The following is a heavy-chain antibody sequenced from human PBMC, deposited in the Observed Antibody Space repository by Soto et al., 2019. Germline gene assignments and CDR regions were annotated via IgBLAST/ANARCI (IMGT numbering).Heavy chain of an antibody. CDR3: ARLQAAAGENDLTLDY. V-gene: IGHV5-10-1*01. CDR1: GYSFTSYW. J-gene: IGHJ4*02. CDR2: IDPSDSYT. D-gene: IGHD6-13*01. Sequence: EVQLVQSGAEVKKPGESLRISCKGSGYSFTSYWISWVRQMPGKGLEWMGRIDPSDSYTTYSPSFQRHVTISAEKSISTAHRQWSSRTASDPPMYSCARLQAAAGENDLTLDYWGRGTLVTVAS.